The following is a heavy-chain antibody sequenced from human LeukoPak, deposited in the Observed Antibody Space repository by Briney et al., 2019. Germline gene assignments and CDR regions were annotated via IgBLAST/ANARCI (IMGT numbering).Heavy chain of an antibody. J-gene: IGHJ4*02. CDR1: GFIFSDYA. CDR2: ISGRGDYM. CDR3: ARVATKPRAFYYDSSGYYYYFDY. Sequence: PGGSLRLSCAASGFIFSDYAMSWVRQAPGKGLEWVASISGRGDYMYYADSVKGRFTISRDNAKNSLFLQMNSLRADDTAVYYCARVATKPRAFYYDSSGYYYYFDYWGQGTLVTVSS. D-gene: IGHD3-22*01. V-gene: IGHV3-21*01.